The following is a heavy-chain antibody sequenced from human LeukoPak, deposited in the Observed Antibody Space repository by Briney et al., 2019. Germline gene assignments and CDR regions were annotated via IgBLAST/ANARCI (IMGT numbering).Heavy chain of an antibody. J-gene: IGHJ4*02. CDR1: GGTFSSYA. CDR2: IIPIFGTA. CDR3: VRTDYGDYGRPFDY. Sequence: ASVKVSXKASGGTFSSYAISWVRQAPGQGLEWMGRIIPIFGTANYAQKFQGRVTITTDESTSTAYMELSSLRSEDTAVYYCVRTDYGDYGRPFDYWGQGTLVTVSS. V-gene: IGHV1-69*05. D-gene: IGHD4-17*01.